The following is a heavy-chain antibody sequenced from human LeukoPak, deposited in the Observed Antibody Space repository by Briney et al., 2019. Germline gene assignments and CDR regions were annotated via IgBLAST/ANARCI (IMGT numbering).Heavy chain of an antibody. J-gene: IGHJ3*02. CDR1: GFTFSSYS. Sequence: GGSLRLSCAASGFTFSSYSMNWVRQAPGKGLEWVSSISSSSYIYYADSVKGRFTISRDNAKNSLYLQMNSLRAEDTAVYYCAREGRRLGAFDIWGQGTMVTVSS. CDR2: ISSSSYI. V-gene: IGHV3-21*01. CDR3: AREGRRLGAFDI.